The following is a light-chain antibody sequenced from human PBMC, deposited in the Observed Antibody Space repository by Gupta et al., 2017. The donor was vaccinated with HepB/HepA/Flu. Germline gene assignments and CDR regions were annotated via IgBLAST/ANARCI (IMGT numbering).Light chain of an antibody. CDR1: QGIRDD. J-gene: IGKJ5*01. CDR2: ATS. CDR3: RQQDSFPIT. Sequence: DIQMTQSPSSLSASVGDRVTITCRATQGIRDDLGWYQQKPGKAPKCLIYATSRLQSGVPSRFSGSGSETEFTLTISSRQPEDFANYYCRQQDSFPITFGQGTRIEIK. V-gene: IGKV1-17*01.